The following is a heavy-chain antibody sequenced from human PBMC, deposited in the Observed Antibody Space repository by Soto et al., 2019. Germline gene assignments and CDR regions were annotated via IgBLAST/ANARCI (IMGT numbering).Heavy chain of an antibody. J-gene: IGHJ4*02. CDR1: GGSFSDYY. CDR2: INHSGST. D-gene: IGHD5-18*01. V-gene: IGHV4-34*01. CDR3: ARAETTMALYYFDY. Sequence: QVQLQQWGAGLLKPSETLSLTCAVYGGSFSDYYWSWIRQPPGKGLEWIGEINHSGSTNYNPSLKIRVTISVDTSKNQFSLNLSSVTAADTAVYYCARAETTMALYYFDYWGQGTLVTVSS.